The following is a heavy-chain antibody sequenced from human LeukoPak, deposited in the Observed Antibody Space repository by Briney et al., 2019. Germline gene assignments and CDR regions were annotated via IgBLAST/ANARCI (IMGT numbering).Heavy chain of an antibody. V-gene: IGHV3-23*01. CDR1: GFTFSSYA. J-gene: IGHJ4*02. Sequence: GGSLRLSCAASGFTFSSYAMSWVRQAPGKGLEWVSAISGSGGSTYYADSVKGRFTISRDNSKNTLYLQMTSLRVDDTATYYCATGLVAHWGQGTLVTVSS. D-gene: IGHD6-6*01. CDR2: ISGSGGST. CDR3: ATGLVAH.